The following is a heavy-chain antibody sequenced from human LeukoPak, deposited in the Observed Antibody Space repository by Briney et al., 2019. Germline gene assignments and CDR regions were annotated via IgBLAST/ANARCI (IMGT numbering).Heavy chain of an antibody. J-gene: IGHJ6*02. CDR3: ARWVRGVFFDGMDV. D-gene: IGHD3-10*01. Sequence: SETLSLTCTVSGGSISSYYWSWIRQPPGKGLEWIGYIYYSGNTNYNPSLKSRVTISVDTSKNQFSLKLSSVTAADTAVYYCARWVRGVFFDGMDVWGQGTTVTVSS. CDR2: IYYSGNT. CDR1: GGSISSYY. V-gene: IGHV4-59*01.